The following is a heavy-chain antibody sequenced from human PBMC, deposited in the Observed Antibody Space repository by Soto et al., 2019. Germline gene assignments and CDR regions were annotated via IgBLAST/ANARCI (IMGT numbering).Heavy chain of an antibody. CDR3: ARLSGYSYGYVASDYFDY. V-gene: IGHV1-18*01. D-gene: IGHD5-18*01. Sequence: ASVKVSCKASGYTLTSYGISWVRQAPGQGLEWMGWISAYNGNTNYAQKLQGRVTMTTDTSTSTAYMELRSLRSDDTAVYYCARLSGYSYGYVASDYFDYWGQGTLVTVSS. J-gene: IGHJ4*02. CDR2: ISAYNGNT. CDR1: GYTLTSYG.